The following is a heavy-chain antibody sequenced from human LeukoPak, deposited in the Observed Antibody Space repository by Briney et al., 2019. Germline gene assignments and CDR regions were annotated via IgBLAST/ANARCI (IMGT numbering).Heavy chain of an antibody. CDR3: ARGGDGYSTTFDY. V-gene: IGHV1-3*01. D-gene: IGHD2-21*01. CDR2: INAGNGNT. J-gene: IGHJ4*02. CDR1: GYTFTSYA. Sequence: ASVKVSCKASGYTFTSYAMHWVRQAPGQRPEWMGWINAGNGNTKYSQKFQGRVTITRDTSASTAYMELSSLRSEDTAVYYCARGGDGYSTTFDYWGQGTLVTVSS.